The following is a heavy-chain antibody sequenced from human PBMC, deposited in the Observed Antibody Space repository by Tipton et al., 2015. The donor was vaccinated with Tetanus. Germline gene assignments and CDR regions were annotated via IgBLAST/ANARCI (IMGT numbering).Heavy chain of an antibody. CDR3: SILPKHWLAARGAP. CDR2: NNQRGA. J-gene: IGHJ5*02. V-gene: IGHV4-34*01. D-gene: IGHD6-19*01. Sequence: TLSLTCAVSGGSSSSFYWSWVRQPPGGGRKWIGENNQRGAIYNPPPERRATISVDSSKTQLSLNATSVTAADTAVYYCSILPKHWLAARGAPWGQGILVTVSS. CDR1: GGSSSSFY.